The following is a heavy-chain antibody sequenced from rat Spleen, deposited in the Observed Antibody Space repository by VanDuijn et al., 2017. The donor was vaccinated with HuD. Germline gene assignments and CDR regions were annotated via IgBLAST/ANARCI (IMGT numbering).Heavy chain of an antibody. J-gene: IGHJ2*01. D-gene: IGHD1-9*01. CDR2: ISSGGST. V-gene: IGHV2S12*01. Sequence: QVQLKESGPGLVQPSQTLSLTCTVSGFSLTSNGVSWVRQPPGKGLEWIAAISSGGSTYYNSALNSRLSISRNTSKSQVFLKMNSLQTEDTAIYFCTRDRGFMGITPYWGQGVMVTVSS. CDR1: GFSLTSNG. CDR3: TRDRGFMGITPY.